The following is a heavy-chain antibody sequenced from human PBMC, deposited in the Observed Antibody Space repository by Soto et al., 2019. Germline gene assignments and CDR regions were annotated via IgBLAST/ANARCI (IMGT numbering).Heavy chain of an antibody. D-gene: IGHD5-12*01. CDR3: ARHRMAATWSVDY. CDR1: GGSISSSSYY. J-gene: IGHJ4*02. CDR2: IYYSGST. V-gene: IGHV4-39*01. Sequence: SETLSLTCTVSGGSISSSSYYWGWIRQPPGKGLEWIGSIYYSGSTYYNPSLKSQVTISVDTSKNQFSLKLSSVTAADTAVYYCARHRMAATWSVDYWGQGTLVTVSS.